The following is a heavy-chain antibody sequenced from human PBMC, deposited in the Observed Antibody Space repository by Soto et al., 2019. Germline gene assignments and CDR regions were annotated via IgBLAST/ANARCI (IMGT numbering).Heavy chain of an antibody. CDR3: ARGRAVSKSFYSDY. D-gene: IGHD6-19*01. Sequence: SETLSLTCSVSGDSINTKYWNWIRQSPTKGLEWIGYIHYTGSTDQNPSLKSRVTISIDTSKNQFSLTLTSVTAADTAVYYCARGRAVSKSFYSDYWGQGTLVTVSS. V-gene: IGHV4-59*01. J-gene: IGHJ4*02. CDR2: IHYTGST. CDR1: GDSINTKY.